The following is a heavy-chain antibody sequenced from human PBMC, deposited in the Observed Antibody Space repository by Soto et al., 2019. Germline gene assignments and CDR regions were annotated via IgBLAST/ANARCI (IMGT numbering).Heavy chain of an antibody. J-gene: IGHJ3*02. D-gene: IGHD1-26*01. CDR2: IYPGDSDT. CDR1: GYSFTSYW. V-gene: IGHV5-51*01. Sequence: GESLKISCKGSGYSFTSYWIGWVRQMPGKGLEWMGIIYPGDSDTRYSPSFQGQVTISADKSISTAYLQWSSLKASDTAMDYCARYKVVGATDDAFDIWGQGTMVTVSS. CDR3: ARYKVVGATDDAFDI.